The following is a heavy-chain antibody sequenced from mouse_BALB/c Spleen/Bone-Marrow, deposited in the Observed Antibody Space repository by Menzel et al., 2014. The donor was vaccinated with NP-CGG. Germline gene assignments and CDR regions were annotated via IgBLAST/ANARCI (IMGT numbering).Heavy chain of an antibody. Sequence: EVKLVESGPGLVKPSQTVSLTCTVTGISITTGNYRWSWIRQFTGNKLEWIGYIYYSGTITYNPSLTSRTTITRDTSKIQFFLEMNSLTAKDTSTYYCERDYRDFDYWGQGTTLTVSS. D-gene: IGHD2-14*01. J-gene: IGHJ2*01. CDR3: ERDYRDFDY. V-gene: IGHV3-5*02. CDR1: GISITTGNYR. CDR2: IYYSGTI.